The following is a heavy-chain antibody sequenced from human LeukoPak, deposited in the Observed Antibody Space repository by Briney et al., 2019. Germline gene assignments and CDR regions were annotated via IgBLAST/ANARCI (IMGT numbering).Heavy chain of an antibody. V-gene: IGHV3-30*19. Sequence: GGSLRLSCAASGFTFSSYGMHWVRQAPGKGLEWVAVISYDGSNKYYADSVKGRFTISRDNSKNTLYLQMNSLRAEDTAVHYCARESGTSLEHYYMDVWGKGTTVTVSS. CDR1: GFTFSSYG. D-gene: IGHD2-2*01. CDR2: ISYDGSNK. CDR3: ARESGTSLEHYYMDV. J-gene: IGHJ6*03.